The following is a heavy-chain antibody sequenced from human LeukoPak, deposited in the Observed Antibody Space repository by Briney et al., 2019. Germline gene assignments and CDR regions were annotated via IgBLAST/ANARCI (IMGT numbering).Heavy chain of an antibody. CDR1: GFTVSSNY. Sequence: PGGSLRLSCAASGFTVSSNYMSWVRQAPGKGLEWVSVIYSGGSTYYADSVKGRFTISRDNSKNTLYLQMNSLRAEDTAVYYCARGQYSSGSGDFDYWGQGTLVTVSS. CDR3: ARGQYSSGSGDFDY. CDR2: IYSGGST. J-gene: IGHJ4*02. V-gene: IGHV3-66*01. D-gene: IGHD6-19*01.